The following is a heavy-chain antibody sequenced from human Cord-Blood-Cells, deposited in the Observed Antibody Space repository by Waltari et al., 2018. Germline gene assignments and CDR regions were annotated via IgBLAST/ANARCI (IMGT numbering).Heavy chain of an antibody. D-gene: IGHD3-16*01. CDR3: ARQWGNYYYYYMDV. V-gene: IGHV4-39*01. J-gene: IGHJ6*03. Sequence: QLQLQESGPGLVKPSETLSLTCTVSGGSISSSSNYWGWSRQPPGKGPGWVGSIYYSGSTSYNPSLKRRVTVSVDTSKNQFSRKRSSVTAADTAGYSCARQWGNYYYYYMDVWGKGTTVTVS. CDR1: GGSISSSSNY. CDR2: IYYSGST.